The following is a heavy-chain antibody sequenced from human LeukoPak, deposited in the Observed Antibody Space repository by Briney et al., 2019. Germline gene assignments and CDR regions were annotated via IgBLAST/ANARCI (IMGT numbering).Heavy chain of an antibody. D-gene: IGHD3-22*01. J-gene: IGHJ4*02. CDR3: AKDVQESSYYYDSSGYQPGY. CDR2: IRYDGSNK. V-gene: IGHV3-30*02. Sequence: PGGSLRLSCAASGFIFSSYGMHWVRQALGKGLEWVAFIRYDGSNKYYADSVKGRFTISRDNSKNTLYLQMNSLRAEDTAVYYCAKDVQESSYYYDSSGYQPGYWGQGTLVTVSS. CDR1: GFIFSSYG.